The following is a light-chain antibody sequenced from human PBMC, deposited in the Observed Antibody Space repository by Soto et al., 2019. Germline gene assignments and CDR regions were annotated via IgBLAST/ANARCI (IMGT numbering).Light chain of an antibody. CDR1: SSDVGGYNY. V-gene: IGLV2-14*01. J-gene: IGLJ1*01. Sequence: QSALTQPASVSGSPGQSITISCTGTSSDVGGYNYVSWYQQHPGKAPKLMIYEVSNRPSGVSNRFSGSKSGNTASLTISGLQAEDEADYYCSSYTYSGTPGYVFGTGTKVTVL. CDR2: EVS. CDR3: SSYTYSGTPGYV.